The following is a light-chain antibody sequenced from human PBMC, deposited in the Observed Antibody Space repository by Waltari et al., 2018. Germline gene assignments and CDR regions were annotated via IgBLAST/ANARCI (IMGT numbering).Light chain of an antibody. V-gene: IGLV2-14*01. CDR3: TSYTSDNLYV. CDR2: ETS. J-gene: IGLJ1*01. Sequence: QSALTQPASVSGSPGQSITISCAGTSSDIGGYNYVSWYQQHPDEAPKLIIYETSKRPSGVSNRFSASKSCDTASLTISGLQAEDESDYYCTSYTSDNLYVFGSGTKVTVL. CDR1: SSDIGGYNY.